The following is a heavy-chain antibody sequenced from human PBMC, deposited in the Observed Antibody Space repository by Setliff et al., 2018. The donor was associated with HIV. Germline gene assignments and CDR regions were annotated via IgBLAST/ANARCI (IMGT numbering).Heavy chain of an antibody. J-gene: IGHJ3*02. Sequence: PGGSLRLSCAASGFTFSNFWMHWVRQAPGKGLMWVSRISSDGRYTGYADSVKGRFTVSRDSAKNTLSLQTDSLRPDDTAVYYCVRGKQNGVATYGLDIWGQGTMVTVSS. D-gene: IGHD2-8*01. V-gene: IGHV3-74*01. CDR1: GFTFSNFW. CDR2: ISSDGRYT. CDR3: VRGKQNGVATYGLDI.